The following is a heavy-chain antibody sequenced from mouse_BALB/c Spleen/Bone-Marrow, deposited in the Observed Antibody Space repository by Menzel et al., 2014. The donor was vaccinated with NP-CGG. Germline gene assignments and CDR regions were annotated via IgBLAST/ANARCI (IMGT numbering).Heavy chain of an antibody. CDR1: GFNIKDTY. CDR2: IDPANGNT. V-gene: IGHV14-3*02. J-gene: IGHJ4*01. CDR3: ARYGGRYYAMDY. D-gene: IGHD1-1*01. Sequence: EVMLVESGAELVKPGASVKLSCTASGFNIKDTYMHWVQQRPEQGLEWIGRIDPANGNTNYDPRFQGKATITADTSSNTAYLQLGSLTSEDTAVYYCARYGGRYYAMDYWGQGTSVTVSS.